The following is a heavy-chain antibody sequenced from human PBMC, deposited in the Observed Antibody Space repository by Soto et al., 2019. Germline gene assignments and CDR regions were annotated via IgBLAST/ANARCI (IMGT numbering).Heavy chain of an antibody. CDR2: IIPIFGTA. CDR1: GGTFSSYA. J-gene: IGHJ4*02. D-gene: IGHD3-22*01. Sequence: SVKVSCKASGGTFSSYAISWVRQAPGQGLEWMGGIIPIFGTASYAQKFQGRVTITADESTSTAYMELSSLRSEDTAVYYCASDYYDSSGYYSGFDYWGQGTLVTVS. CDR3: ASDYYDSSGYYSGFDY. V-gene: IGHV1-69*13.